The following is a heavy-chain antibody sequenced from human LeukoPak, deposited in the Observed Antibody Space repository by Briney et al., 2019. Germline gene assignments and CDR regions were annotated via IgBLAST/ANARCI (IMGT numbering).Heavy chain of an antibody. J-gene: IGHJ3*02. CDR1: GFTVSNNY. CDR3: ARGGDIVGTSRSAFDI. CDR2: IYSGGST. D-gene: IGHD1-26*01. V-gene: IGHV3-53*01. Sequence: GGSLRLSCAASGFTVSNNYMSWVRQAPGKGLEWVSLIYSGGSTDYADSVKGRFTIPKDNSKNTLYLQMNSLRAEDTAVYYCARGGDIVGTSRSAFDIRGQGTMVTVSS.